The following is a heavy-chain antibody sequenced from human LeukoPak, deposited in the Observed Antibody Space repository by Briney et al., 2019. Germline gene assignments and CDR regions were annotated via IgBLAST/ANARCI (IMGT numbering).Heavy chain of an antibody. CDR1: GGSISGGGYY. D-gene: IGHD6-6*01. Sequence: SQTLSLTCTVSGGSISGGGYYWSWIRQHPGKGLEWIGYIYYSGSTYYNPSLKSRVTISVDTSKNQFSLKLSSVTAADTAVYYCARENEQLGGVDYWGQGTLVTVSS. J-gene: IGHJ4*02. CDR2: IYYSGST. V-gene: IGHV4-31*03. CDR3: ARENEQLGGVDY.